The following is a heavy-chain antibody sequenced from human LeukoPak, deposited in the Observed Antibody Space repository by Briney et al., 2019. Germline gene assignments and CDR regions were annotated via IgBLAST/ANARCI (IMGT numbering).Heavy chain of an antibody. Sequence: GASVKVSCKASGYTFTSYYMHWVRQAPGQGLEWMGIINPSGGSTSYAQKFQGRVTMTRGTSTSTVYMELSSLRSEDTAVYYCATSRKVARVGMYSSSWYRNWFDPWGQGTLVTVSS. J-gene: IGHJ5*02. CDR2: INPSGGST. CDR3: ATSRKVARVGMYSSSWYRNWFDP. CDR1: GYTFTSYY. V-gene: IGHV1-46*01. D-gene: IGHD6-13*01.